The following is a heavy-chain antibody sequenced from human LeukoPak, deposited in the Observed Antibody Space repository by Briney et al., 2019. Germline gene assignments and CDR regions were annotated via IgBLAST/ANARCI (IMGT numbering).Heavy chain of an antibody. CDR2: INHSGST. J-gene: IGHJ4*02. CDR3: ARGTPYSSSFLDY. D-gene: IGHD6-13*01. V-gene: IGHV4-34*01. CDR1: GGSFSGYY. Sequence: LETLSLTCAVYGGSFSGYYWSWIRQPPGKGLEWIGEINHSGSTNYNPSLKSRVTISVDTSKNQFSLKLSSVTAADTAVYYCARGTPYSSSFLDYWGQGTLVTVSS.